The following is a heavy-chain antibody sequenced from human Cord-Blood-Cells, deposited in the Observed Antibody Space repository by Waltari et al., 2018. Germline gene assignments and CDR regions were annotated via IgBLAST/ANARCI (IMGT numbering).Heavy chain of an antibody. CDR1: GYTFTGYY. J-gene: IGHJ4*02. CDR3: ARVKANWGPYFDY. CDR2: NNPNSGGT. Sequence: QVQLVQSGAEVKKPGASVKVSCKASGYTFTGYYMHWVRQAPGQGLEWMGRNNPNSGGTNSAQKFQGRVTMTRDTSISTAYMELSRLRSDDTAVYYCARVKANWGPYFDYWGQGTLVTVSS. V-gene: IGHV1-2*06. D-gene: IGHD7-27*01.